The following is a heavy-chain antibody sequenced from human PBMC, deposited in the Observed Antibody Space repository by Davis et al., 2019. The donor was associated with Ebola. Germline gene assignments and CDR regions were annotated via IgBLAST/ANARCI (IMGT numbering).Heavy chain of an antibody. J-gene: IGHJ4*02. D-gene: IGHD5-18*01. CDR2: ISYDGSNK. CDR3: AKVGGYSYGVRGGNYFDY. Sequence: PGGSLRLSCAASGFTFSSYGMHWVRQAPGKGLEWVAVISYDGSNKYYADSVKGRFTISRDNSKNTLYLQMNSLRAEDTAVYYCAKVGGYSYGVRGGNYFDYWGQGTLVTVSS. CDR1: GFTFSSYG. V-gene: IGHV3-30*18.